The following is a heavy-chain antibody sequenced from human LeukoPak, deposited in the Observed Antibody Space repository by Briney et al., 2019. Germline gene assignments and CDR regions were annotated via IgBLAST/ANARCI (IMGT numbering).Heavy chain of an antibody. CDR3: AREVARDGYNHEQYMDV. D-gene: IGHD5-24*01. CDR1: GVSISSSNSY. Sequence: SETLSLTCTVSGVSISSSNSYWGWIRQPPGKGLEWIGSIYYSGNTYYNASLKSQVSISIDTSKNQFSLRLSSVTAADTAVYYCAREVARDGYNHEQYMDVWGKGTTVTVSS. V-gene: IGHV4-39*07. J-gene: IGHJ6*03. CDR2: IYYSGNT.